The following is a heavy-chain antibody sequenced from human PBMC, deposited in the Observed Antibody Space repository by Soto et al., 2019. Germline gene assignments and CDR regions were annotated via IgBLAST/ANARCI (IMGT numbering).Heavy chain of an antibody. J-gene: IGHJ6*02. CDR2: ISYDGSNK. CDR1: GFTFSSYG. D-gene: IGHD3-3*01. Sequence: QVQLVESGGGVVQPGRSLRLPFAASGFTFSSYGMHWVRQAPGKGLEWVAVISYDGSNKYYADSVKGRFTISRDNSKNTLYLQMNSLRAEDTAVYYCAKDVLRFLEWLAFYGMDVWGQGTTVTVSS. CDR3: AKDVLRFLEWLAFYGMDV. V-gene: IGHV3-30*18.